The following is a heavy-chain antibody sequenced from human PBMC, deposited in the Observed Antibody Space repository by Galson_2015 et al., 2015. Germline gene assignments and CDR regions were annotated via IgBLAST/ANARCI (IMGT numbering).Heavy chain of an antibody. CDR2: IYYSGST. CDR1: GGSISSGGYY. CDR3: VRVGIPSYYMDV. J-gene: IGHJ6*03. D-gene: IGHD2-21*01. V-gene: IGHV4-31*01. Sequence: PLSLTCPVSGGSISSGGYYWSWLRQHPGKGLEWIGRIYYSGSTYYNPSLKSLVIISVDTSKNQFSLKLSSVTAADTAVYYCVRVGIPSYYMDVWCKGTTFTVSS.